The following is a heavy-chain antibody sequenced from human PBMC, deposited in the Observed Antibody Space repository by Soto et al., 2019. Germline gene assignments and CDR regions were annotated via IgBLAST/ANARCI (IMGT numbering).Heavy chain of an antibody. CDR3: ASDYVPAANSYNWFDP. J-gene: IGHJ5*02. V-gene: IGHV1-69*13. CDR1: GGTFSSYA. Sequence: SVKVSCKASGGTFSSYAISWVRQAPGQGLEWMGGIIPIFGTANYAQKFQGRVTITADESTSTAYMELSSLRSEDTAVYYCASDYVPAANSYNWFDPRGQGTLVTVSS. D-gene: IGHD2-2*01. CDR2: IIPIFGTA.